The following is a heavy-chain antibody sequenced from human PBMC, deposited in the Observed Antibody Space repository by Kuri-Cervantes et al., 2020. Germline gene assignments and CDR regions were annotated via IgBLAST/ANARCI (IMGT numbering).Heavy chain of an antibody. V-gene: IGHV1-8*02. CDR1: GNTFSTYD. J-gene: IGHJ3*02. D-gene: IGHD3-22*01. CDR3: ARGRTYYYDSSGYDYVVPFDI. Sequence: GESLKISCKASGNTFSTYDINWVRQATGQGLEWMGWMNPNSGNTGYAQEFQGRVTMTRNTSISTAYMELSSLRSEDTAVYYCARGRTYYYDSSGYDYVVPFDIWGQGTMVTVSS. CDR2: MNPNSGNT.